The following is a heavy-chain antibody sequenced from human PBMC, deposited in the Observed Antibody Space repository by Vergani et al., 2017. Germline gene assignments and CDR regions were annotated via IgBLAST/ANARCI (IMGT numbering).Heavy chain of an antibody. J-gene: IGHJ4*02. V-gene: IGHV1-46*03. D-gene: IGHD5-18*01. CDR1: GYTFTTYY. Sequence: QVQLVQSGAEVKKPGASVRVSCKPSGYTFTTYYIHWVRQAPGQGLEWMGLINPSGGSTTYAQQFQGRLTMTRDTSTSTVYMDLSNLRYEDTAVYYCARPHGYILPPYPRRLDYWVQGTLVTVSP. CDR2: INPSGGST. CDR3: ARPHGYILPPYPRRLDY.